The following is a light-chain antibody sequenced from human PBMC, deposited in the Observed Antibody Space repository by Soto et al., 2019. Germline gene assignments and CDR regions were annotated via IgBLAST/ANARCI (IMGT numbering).Light chain of an antibody. V-gene: IGKV1-12*01. CDR3: QQTYTTPPT. CDR1: QDIITW. J-gene: IGKJ5*01. CDR2: TAS. Sequence: DIQMTQSPSSVTASVGDRVTITCRASQDIITWLAWYQQKPGKAPNLLIYTASNLQSGVPSRFSGSGSGTEFTLTISSLQPEDFGTYYCQQTYTTPPTFGQGTRLEI.